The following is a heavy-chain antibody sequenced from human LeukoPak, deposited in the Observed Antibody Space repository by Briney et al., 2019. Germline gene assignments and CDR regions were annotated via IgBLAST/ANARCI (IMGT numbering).Heavy chain of an antibody. CDR2: IYYSGST. CDR1: GGSISSYY. J-gene: IGHJ4*02. D-gene: IGHD5-12*01. V-gene: IGHV4-59*01. Sequence: PSETLSLTCTVSGGSISSYYWSWIRQPPGKGLEWIGHIYYSGSTNYNPSLKSRVTISVDTSKNQFSLKLSSVTAADTAVYYCARRRSGGYVSNVDFDYWGQGTLVTVSS. CDR3: ARRRSGGYVSNVDFDY.